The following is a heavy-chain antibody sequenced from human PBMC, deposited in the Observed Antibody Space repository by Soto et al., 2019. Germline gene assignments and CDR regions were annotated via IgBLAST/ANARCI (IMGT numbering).Heavy chain of an antibody. CDR1: GFSISSYW. J-gene: IGHJ4*02. Sequence: EVQLVESGGGLVQPGGSLRLSCAASGFSISSYWMNWVRQAPGKGLEWVAIIRKDGRAKYYVDSVKGRFTISRDNAKNSLYLQMNSPRDDDTAVYYCAGGSGWLSDYWGRGTLVTVSS. D-gene: IGHD6-19*01. V-gene: IGHV3-7*03. CDR3: AGGSGWLSDY. CDR2: IRKDGRAK.